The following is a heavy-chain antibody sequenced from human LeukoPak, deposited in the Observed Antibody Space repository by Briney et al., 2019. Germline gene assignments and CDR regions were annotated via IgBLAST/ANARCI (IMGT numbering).Heavy chain of an antibody. Sequence: PSETLSLTCTVSGGSISSYYWSWIRQPPGKGLEWIGYIYYSGSTNYNPSLKSRVTISVDTSKNQFSLKLSSVTAADTAVYYCAGQLGGGVDTAWWFGPWGQGTLVTGSS. CDR2: IYYSGST. J-gene: IGHJ5*02. CDR3: AGQLGGGVDTAWWFGP. V-gene: IGHV4-59*08. CDR1: GGSISSYY. D-gene: IGHD5-18*01.